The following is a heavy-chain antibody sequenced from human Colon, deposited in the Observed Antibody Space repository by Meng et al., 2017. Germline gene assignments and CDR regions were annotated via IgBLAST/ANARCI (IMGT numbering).Heavy chain of an antibody. CDR2: IIPILGIA. CDR3: AREIVVVPAALNWFDP. Sequence: QVQLVQSGAEVKKPGASVKVSCKASGGPFSSYAISWVRQAPGQGLEWMGGIIPILGIANYAQKFQGRVTITADKSTSTAYMELSSLRSEDTAVYYCAREIVVVPAALNWFDPWGQGTLVTVSS. J-gene: IGHJ5*02. CDR1: GGPFSSYA. V-gene: IGHV1-69*10. D-gene: IGHD2-2*01.